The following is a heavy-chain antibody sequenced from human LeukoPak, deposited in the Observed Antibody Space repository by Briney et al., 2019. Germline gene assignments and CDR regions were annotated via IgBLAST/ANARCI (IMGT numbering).Heavy chain of an antibody. D-gene: IGHD6-13*01. CDR3: ARDWYDY. V-gene: IGHV3-30*02. CDR1: GFSFSTYG. CDR2: MQYDGSEE. Sequence: GALRLSCAASGFSFSTYGMHWVRQAPGKGLEWVTFMQYDGSEEYYADSVKGRFTISRDNSKDALYLQMNSLRAEDTAVYYCARDWYDYWGQGTLVTVSS. J-gene: IGHJ4*02.